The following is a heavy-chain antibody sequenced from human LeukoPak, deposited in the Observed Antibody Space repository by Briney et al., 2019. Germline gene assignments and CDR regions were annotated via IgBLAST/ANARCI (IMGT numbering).Heavy chain of an antibody. Sequence: GGSLRLSCAASGFIFSSYWMHWVRHAPGKGLAWVSRINTDGSSTSYADSVKGRFTISRDNAKNTLYLQMNSLRAEDTAVYYCARDVGRGVTGPFGYWGQGTLVTVSS. CDR1: GFIFSSYW. CDR2: INTDGSST. V-gene: IGHV3-74*01. J-gene: IGHJ4*02. D-gene: IGHD3-10*01. CDR3: ARDVGRGVTGPFGY.